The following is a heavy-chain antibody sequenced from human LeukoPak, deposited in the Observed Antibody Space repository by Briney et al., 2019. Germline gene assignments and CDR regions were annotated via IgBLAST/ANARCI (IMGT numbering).Heavy chain of an antibody. CDR3: ARRLSWRDRTEFDY. D-gene: IGHD2-8*02. J-gene: IGHJ4*02. Sequence: GSLRLSCAASGFTFSSYAMHWVRQAPGKGLEWVAVISYDGSNKYYADSVKGRFTISRDNSKNTLYLQMNSLRAEDTAVYYCARRLSWRDRTEFDYWGQGTLVTVSS. CDR2: ISYDGSNK. V-gene: IGHV3-30-3*01. CDR1: GFTFSSYA.